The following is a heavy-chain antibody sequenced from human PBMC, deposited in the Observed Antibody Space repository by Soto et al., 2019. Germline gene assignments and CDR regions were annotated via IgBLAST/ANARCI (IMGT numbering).Heavy chain of an antibody. J-gene: IGHJ4*02. CDR1: GFTFSSYS. Sequence: ESGGGLVKPGGSLRLSCAASGFTFSSYSMNWVRQAPGKGLEWVSSISSSSSYIYYADSVKGRFTISRDNAKNSLYLQMNSLRAEDTAVYYCAREGYSGTAKLYFDYWGQGTLVTVSS. CDR3: AREGYSGTAKLYFDY. V-gene: IGHV3-21*01. D-gene: IGHD6-13*01. CDR2: ISSSSSYI.